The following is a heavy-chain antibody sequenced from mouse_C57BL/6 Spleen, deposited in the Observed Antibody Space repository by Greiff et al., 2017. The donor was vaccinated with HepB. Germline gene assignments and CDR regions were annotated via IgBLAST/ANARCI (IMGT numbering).Heavy chain of an antibody. CDR1: GYTFTSYT. D-gene: IGHD1-1*01. Sequence: VQPQQSGAELARPGASVKMSCKASGYTFTSYTMHWVKQRPGQGLEWIGYINPSSGYTKYNQKFKDKATLTADKSSSTAYMQLSSLTSEDSAVYYCARLHYYGSSSFAYWGQGTLVTVSA. V-gene: IGHV1-4*01. J-gene: IGHJ3*01. CDR2: INPSSGYT. CDR3: ARLHYYGSSSFAY.